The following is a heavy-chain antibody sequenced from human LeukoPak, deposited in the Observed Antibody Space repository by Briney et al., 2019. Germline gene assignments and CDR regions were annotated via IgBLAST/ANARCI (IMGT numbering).Heavy chain of an antibody. CDR1: GGSVSGSPAV. D-gene: IGHD3-10*01. CDR3: ARGAVRGGTNFDY. CDR2: VYYSSKWFI. J-gene: IGHJ4*02. Sequence: SPTLSLTYAISGGSVSGSPAVWNWIRQSPSRGLEWLGSVYYSSKWFIDYALSVKGRITITPDTSKNQFSLQLNSVTAEDTAVYYCARGAVRGGTNFDYWGQGTLVTVSS. V-gene: IGHV6-1*01.